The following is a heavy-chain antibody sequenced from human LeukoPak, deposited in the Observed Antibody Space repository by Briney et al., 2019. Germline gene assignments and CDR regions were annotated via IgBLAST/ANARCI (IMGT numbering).Heavy chain of an antibody. J-gene: IGHJ4*02. D-gene: IGHD6-19*01. CDR2: IRYDGSNK. Sequence: GGSLRLSCAASGFTFSSYGMHWVRQAPGKGLEWVAFIRYDGSNKYYADSVKGRFTISRDNSKNTLYLQMNSLRAEDTAVYYCATDVGSGSDFDYWGQGTLVTVSS. CDR1: GFTFSSYG. CDR3: ATDVGSGSDFDY. V-gene: IGHV3-30*02.